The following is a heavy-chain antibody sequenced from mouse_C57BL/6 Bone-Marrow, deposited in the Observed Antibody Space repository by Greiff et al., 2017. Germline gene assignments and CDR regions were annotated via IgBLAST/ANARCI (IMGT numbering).Heavy chain of an antibody. J-gene: IGHJ3*01. CDR1: GYTFTSYG. Sequence: VKVVESGAELARPGASVKLSCKASGYTFTSYGISWVKQRTGQGLEWIGEIYPRSGNTYYNEKFKGKATLTADKSSSTAYMELRSLTSEDSAVYFCATLAYWGQGTLVTVSA. CDR2: IYPRSGNT. V-gene: IGHV1-81*01. CDR3: ATLAY.